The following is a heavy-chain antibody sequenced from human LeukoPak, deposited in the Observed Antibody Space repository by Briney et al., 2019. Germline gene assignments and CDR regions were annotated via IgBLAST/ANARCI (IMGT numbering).Heavy chain of an antibody. CDR2: IKQDGSEK. J-gene: IGHJ4*02. CDR3: ATIAVAGTGSFDY. Sequence: GGSLRLSCAASGFTFSSYWMSWVRQSPGKGLEWVANIKQDGSEKYYVDSVKGRFTISRDNAKNSLYLQMNSLRAEDTAVYYCATIAVAGTGSFDYWGQGTLVTVSS. V-gene: IGHV3-7*03. CDR1: GFTFSSYW. D-gene: IGHD6-19*01.